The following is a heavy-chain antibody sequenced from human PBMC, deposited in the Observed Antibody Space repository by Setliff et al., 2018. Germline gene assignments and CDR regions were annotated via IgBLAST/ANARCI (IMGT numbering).Heavy chain of an antibody. V-gene: IGHV1-18*01. CDR2: ISVYTGHT. Sequence: ASVKVSCKASGYSFSNYDIMWVRQAPGQGLEWMGWISVYTGHTKSAQKFQGRDTMTTDTSTSTAYMELRSLTSDDTAVYYCARSQWDGLWFKELLSNWGQGTLVTVSS. CDR3: ARSQWDGLWFKELLSN. D-gene: IGHD3-10*01. CDR1: GYSFSNYD. J-gene: IGHJ4*02.